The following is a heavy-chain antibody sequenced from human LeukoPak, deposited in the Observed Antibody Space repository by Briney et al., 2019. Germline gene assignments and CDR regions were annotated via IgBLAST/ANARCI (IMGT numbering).Heavy chain of an antibody. CDR3: ASLQVAGTVGDY. D-gene: IGHD6-19*01. CDR2: IWYDGSNK. Sequence: GGSLRLSCAASGFTFSSYGMHWVRQAPGKGLEWVAVIWYDGSNKYYADSVKGRFTISRDNSENTLYLQMNSLRAEDTAVYYCASLQVAGTVGDYWGQGTLVTVSS. CDR1: GFTFSSYG. J-gene: IGHJ4*02. V-gene: IGHV3-33*01.